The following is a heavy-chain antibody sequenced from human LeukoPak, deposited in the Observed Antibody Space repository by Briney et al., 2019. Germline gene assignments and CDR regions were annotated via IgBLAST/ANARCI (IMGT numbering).Heavy chain of an antibody. D-gene: IGHD6-19*01. CDR2: IYTSGST. CDR3: ARDWFLGGQWLDIWYFDL. V-gene: IGHV4-4*07. CDR1: GGSISSYY. Sequence: SETLSLTCTVSGGSISSYYWSWIRQPAGKGLEWIGRIYTSGSTNYNPSLKSRVTMSVDTSKNQFSLRLSSVTAADTAVYYCARDWFLGGQWLDIWYFDLWGRGTLVTVSS. J-gene: IGHJ2*01.